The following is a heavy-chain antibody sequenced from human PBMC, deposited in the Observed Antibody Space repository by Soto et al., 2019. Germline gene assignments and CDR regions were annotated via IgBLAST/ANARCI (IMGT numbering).Heavy chain of an antibody. CDR3: ARTSGRWFDP. J-gene: IGHJ5*02. Sequence: SLTCAVYGGSFSCYYWSWIRQPPGKGLEWIGEINHSGSTNYNPSLKSRVTISVDTSKNQFSLKLSSVTAADTAVYYCARTSGRWFDPWGQGTLVTVSS. CDR2: INHSGST. D-gene: IGHD6-25*01. V-gene: IGHV4-34*01. CDR1: GGSFSCYY.